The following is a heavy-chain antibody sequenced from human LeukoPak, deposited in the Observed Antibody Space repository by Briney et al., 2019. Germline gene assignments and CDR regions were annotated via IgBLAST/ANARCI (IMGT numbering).Heavy chain of an antibody. D-gene: IGHD6-13*01. CDR2: ISYDGSNK. Sequence: HPGRSLRLSCAASGFTFSSYAMHWVRQAPGKGLEWVAVISYDGSNKYYADSVKGRFTISRDNSKNTLYLQMNSLRAEDTAVYYCARDQGEQQLAYYFDYWGQGTLVTVSS. J-gene: IGHJ4*02. V-gene: IGHV3-30-3*01. CDR1: GFTFSSYA. CDR3: ARDQGEQQLAYYFDY.